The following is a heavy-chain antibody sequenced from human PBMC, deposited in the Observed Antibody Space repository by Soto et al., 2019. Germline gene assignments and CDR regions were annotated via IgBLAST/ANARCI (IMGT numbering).Heavy chain of an antibody. CDR1: GDSISSISPY. D-gene: IGHD3-10*01. Sequence: ETLSLTCSVSGDSISSISPYWGWIRQAPGKGLEWIGSIYYSGRTYYNPSLKSRVTTSVDTTKNQFSLKLTSVTAADTAVYYCVRQSSYGSGSYYDYWGQGTLVTVS. CDR2: IYYSGRT. V-gene: IGHV4-39*01. CDR3: VRQSSYGSGSYYDY. J-gene: IGHJ4*02.